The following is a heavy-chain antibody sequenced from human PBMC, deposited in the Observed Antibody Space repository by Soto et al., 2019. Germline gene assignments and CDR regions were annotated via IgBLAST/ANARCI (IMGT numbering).Heavy chain of an antibody. V-gene: IGHV1-18*01. J-gene: IGHJ5*02. Sequence: ASVKVSCKASGYTFTSGGISWVRQAPGQGLEWMGWISAYNGNTNYAQKLQGRVTMTTDTSTSTAYMELMSLRSDDTAVYYCARVRTWSGSHRWFDPWGQGTLVTVSS. CDR3: ARVRTWSGSHRWFDP. D-gene: IGHD3-3*01. CDR2: ISAYNGNT. CDR1: GYTFTSGG.